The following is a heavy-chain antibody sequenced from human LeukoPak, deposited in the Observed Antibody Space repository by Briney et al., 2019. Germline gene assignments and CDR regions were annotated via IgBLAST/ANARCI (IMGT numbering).Heavy chain of an antibody. CDR1: GGSISSYH. D-gene: IGHD3-10*01. Sequence: PSETLSLTCTVSGGSISSYHWSWIRQPPGKGLEWIGYIYYSGSTNYNPSLKSRVTISVDTSKNQFSLKLSSVTAADTAVYYCARDPGRITMVRGVIIKKPYYFDYWGQGTLVTVSS. J-gene: IGHJ4*02. V-gene: IGHV4-59*01. CDR2: IYYSGST. CDR3: ARDPGRITMVRGVIIKKPYYFDY.